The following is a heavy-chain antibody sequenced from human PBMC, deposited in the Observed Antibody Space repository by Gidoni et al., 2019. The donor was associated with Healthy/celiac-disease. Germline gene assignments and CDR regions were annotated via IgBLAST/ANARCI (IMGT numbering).Heavy chain of an antibody. Sequence: EVQLVESGGGLVQHGGSLRPSCAASGFTFSSYAMSWVRQAPGKGLEWVSAISGSGGSTYYADSVKGRFTISRDNSKNTLYLQMNSLRAEDTAVYYCANPYCSSTSCYTTAEYFQHWGQGTLVTVSS. CDR3: ANPYCSSTSCYTTAEYFQH. V-gene: IGHV3-23*04. CDR2: ISGSGGST. J-gene: IGHJ1*01. CDR1: GFTFSSYA. D-gene: IGHD2-2*02.